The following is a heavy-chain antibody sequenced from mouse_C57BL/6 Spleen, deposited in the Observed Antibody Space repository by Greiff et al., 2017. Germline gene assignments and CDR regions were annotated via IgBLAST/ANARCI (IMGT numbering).Heavy chain of an antibody. CDR3: TREYYGSKSFDV. J-gene: IGHJ1*03. V-gene: IGHV1-15*01. CDR2: IDPETGGT. D-gene: IGHD1-1*01. Sequence: VQLQQSGAELVRPGASVTLSCKASGYTFTDYEMHWVKQTPVHGLEWIGAIDPETGGTAYNQKFKGKAILTADKTSSTAYMELRSLTSEDSAVYYCTREYYGSKSFDVWGTGTTVTVSS. CDR1: GYTFTDYE.